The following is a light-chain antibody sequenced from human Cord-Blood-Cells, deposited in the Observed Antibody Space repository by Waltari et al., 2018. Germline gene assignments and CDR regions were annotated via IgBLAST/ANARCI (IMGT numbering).Light chain of an antibody. J-gene: IGKJ1*01. CDR3: QQYNSYTWT. CDR2: NAS. CDR1: QGISSC. V-gene: IGKV1-5*03. Sequence: DIHMTPSPSTLSASLGDRVTITCLASQGISSCLAWYQQKPGKAPKLLIYNASSLESGVPSRFSGSGSGTEFTLTISSLQPDDFATYYCQQYNSYTWTFGQGTKVKSN.